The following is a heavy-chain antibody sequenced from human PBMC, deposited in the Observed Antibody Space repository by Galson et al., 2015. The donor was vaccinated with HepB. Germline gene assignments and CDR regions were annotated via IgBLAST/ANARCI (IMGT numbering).Heavy chain of an antibody. CDR3: ARQLGFCSSTSCYPWFDP. Sequence: ETLSLTCTVSGGSISSYYWSWIRQSPGKGLEWIGYMYYSGSPNYNPSLKSRVTISVDTSKNQFSLKLSSVTAADTAVYYCARQLGFCSSTSCYPWFDPWGQGTLVTVSS. D-gene: IGHD2-2*01. CDR2: MYYSGSP. J-gene: IGHJ5*02. CDR1: GGSISSYY. V-gene: IGHV4-59*01.